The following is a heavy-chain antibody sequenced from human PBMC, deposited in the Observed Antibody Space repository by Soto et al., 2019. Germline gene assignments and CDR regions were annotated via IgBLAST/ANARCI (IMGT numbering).Heavy chain of an antibody. CDR3: ARVQGGGGAMVHNY. CDR1: GGSISSGDYY. CDR2: IYYSGST. D-gene: IGHD5-18*01. J-gene: IGHJ4*02. V-gene: IGHV4-30-4*01. Sequence: QVQLQESGPGLVKPSQTLSLTCTVSGGSISSGDYYWSWIRQPPGKGLEWIGYIYYSGSTYYNPSLHSRVTLSVDTSKNQFSLKLSSVTAADTAVYYCARVQGGGGAMVHNYWGQGTLVTVSS.